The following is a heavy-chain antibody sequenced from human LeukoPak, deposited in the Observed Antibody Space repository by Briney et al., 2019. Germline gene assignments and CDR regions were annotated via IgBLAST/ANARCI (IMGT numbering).Heavy chain of an antibody. CDR1: VASISSYY. V-gene: IGHV4-4*09. D-gene: IGHD3-22*01. J-gene: IGHJ4*02. Sequence: LETLSLTCTVSVASISSYYWSWIRQSPGKGLEWIWYIHTSGDTKSNPSLTSLVTMSVDTSKHGFSLKLRSEAAADTALYDCTRGHFDSSGYCNPLDSWGQGALVTVSS. CDR3: TRGHFDSSGYCNPLDS. CDR2: IHTSGDT.